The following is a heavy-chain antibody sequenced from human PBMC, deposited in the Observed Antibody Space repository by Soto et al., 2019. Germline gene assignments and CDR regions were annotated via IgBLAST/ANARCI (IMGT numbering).Heavy chain of an antibody. D-gene: IGHD1-26*01. J-gene: IGHJ5*02. Sequence: QVQLQESGPGLVKPSQTLSLTCTVSGGSISSGGYYWSWIRQHPEKGLEWIGYIYDSGSTYYDPYQKSRVPLSVDTSKNRFSLKLSSVTAADTAVYYCARGELRFWFDPWGQGTLVTVSS. V-gene: IGHV4-31*03. CDR1: GGSISSGGYY. CDR2: IYDSGST. CDR3: ARGELRFWFDP.